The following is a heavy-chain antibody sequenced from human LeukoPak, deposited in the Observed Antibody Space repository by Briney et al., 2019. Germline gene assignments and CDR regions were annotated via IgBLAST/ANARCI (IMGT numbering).Heavy chain of an antibody. D-gene: IGHD5-18*01. Sequence: SETLSLTCTVSGGSISSYYWSWIRQPPGKGLEWIGYIYYSGSTNYNPSLKSRVTISVDTPKNQFPLKLSSVTAADTAVYYCARVGYSYGAKVGYYFDYWGQGTLVTVSS. CDR3: ARVGYSYGAKVGYYFDY. CDR2: IYYSGST. CDR1: GGSISSYY. V-gene: IGHV4-59*01. J-gene: IGHJ4*02.